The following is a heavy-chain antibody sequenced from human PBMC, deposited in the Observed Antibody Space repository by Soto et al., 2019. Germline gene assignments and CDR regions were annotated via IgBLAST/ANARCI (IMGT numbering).Heavy chain of an antibody. D-gene: IGHD2-2*01. J-gene: IGHJ4*02. Sequence: GASVKVSCKASGGTFSSYAISWVRQAPGQGLEWMGGIIPIFGTANYAQKFQGRVTITADESTSTAYMELSSLRSEDTAVYYCARAVSERYCSSTSCYAVGYYFDYWGQGPLVTVSS. CDR2: IIPIFGTA. CDR1: GGTFSSYA. V-gene: IGHV1-69*13. CDR3: ARAVSERYCSSTSCYAVGYYFDY.